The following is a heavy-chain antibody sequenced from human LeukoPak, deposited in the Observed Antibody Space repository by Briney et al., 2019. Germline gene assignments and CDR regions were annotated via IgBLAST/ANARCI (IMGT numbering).Heavy chain of an antibody. D-gene: IGHD3-22*01. Sequence: ASVKVSCKASGYTFTSYGISWVRQAPGQGLEWMGWISAYNGNTNYAQKLQGRVTMTTDTSTSTAYMVLRSLRSDDTAVYYCARGYGYYDSSGYLDYWGQGTLVTVSS. CDR2: ISAYNGNT. CDR1: GYTFTSYG. CDR3: ARGYGYYDSSGYLDY. V-gene: IGHV1-18*01. J-gene: IGHJ4*02.